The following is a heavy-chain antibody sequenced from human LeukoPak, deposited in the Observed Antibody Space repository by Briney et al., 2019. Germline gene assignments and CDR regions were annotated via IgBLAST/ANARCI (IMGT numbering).Heavy chain of an antibody. CDR3: AREVAGSGILPLDY. J-gene: IGHJ4*02. D-gene: IGHD3-10*01. V-gene: IGHV3-13*04. CDR1: GFTLSRYD. CDR2: IGTVDDT. Sequence: GGSLRLPCEASGFTLSRYDMHWVRQATGKGLEWVSAIGTVDDTYYSGSVKGRFTVSRENAKNSLYLQMNSLTAGDTAVYYCAREVAGSGILPLDYWGQGSLVTVSS.